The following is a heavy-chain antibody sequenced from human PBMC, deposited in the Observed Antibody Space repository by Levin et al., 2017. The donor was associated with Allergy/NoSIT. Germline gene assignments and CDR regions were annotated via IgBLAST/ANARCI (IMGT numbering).Heavy chain of an antibody. CDR1: GGSFSGYH. V-gene: IGHV4-34*01. J-gene: IGHJ4*02. Sequence: SETLSLTCAVYGGSFSGYHWSWIRQPPGKGLEWIGEINHSGSTNYNPSLKSRVSILADTSKNQFSLKLSSVTAADTAVFYCAGGFRSPGIAVAGTDYWGQGTLVTVSS. CDR2: INHSGST. CDR3: AGGFRSPGIAVAGTDY. D-gene: IGHD6-19*01.